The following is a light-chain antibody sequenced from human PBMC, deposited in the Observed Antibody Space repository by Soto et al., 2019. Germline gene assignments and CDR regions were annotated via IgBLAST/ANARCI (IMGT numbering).Light chain of an antibody. CDR2: GIS. CDR1: QSVTNSF. V-gene: IGKV3-20*01. Sequence: ENVLTQSPGTLSLSPGERATLSCRASQSVTNSFFAWYQQKPGQAPSLLIYGISSRATGIPDRFSGTGSGTDFTLTISRLEPEDFGVYYCQQYSTLPHTFGQGTKLEVK. J-gene: IGKJ2*01. CDR3: QQYSTLPHT.